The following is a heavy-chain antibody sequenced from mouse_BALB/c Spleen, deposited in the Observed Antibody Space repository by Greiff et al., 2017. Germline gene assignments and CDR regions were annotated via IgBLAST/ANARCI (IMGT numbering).Heavy chain of an antibody. CDR2: IYPGNVNT. J-gene: IGHJ1*01. CDR1: GYTFTSYY. V-gene: IGHV1S56*01. CDR3: ARGDASYGSSYWYFDV. Sequence: QVQLQQSGPELVKPGASVRISCKASGYTFTSYYIHWVKQRPGQGLEWIGWIYPGNVNTKYNEKFKGKATLTADKSSSTAYMQLSSLTSEDSAVYFCARGDASYGSSYWYFDVWGAGTTVTVSS. D-gene: IGHD1-1*01.